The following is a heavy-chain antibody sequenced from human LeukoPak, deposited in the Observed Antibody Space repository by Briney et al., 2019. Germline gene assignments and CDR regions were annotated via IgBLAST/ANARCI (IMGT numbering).Heavy chain of an antibody. Sequence: SETLSLTCTVSGASINSDYWTWVRRVAGKGLEWIGRIFASGSTNYNPYLRSRTTMSVDTSKNQFSLDLSSVTAADTGVYYCVRGWAPRGEKSSFASWGQGTLVTVSS. CDR3: VRGWAPRGEKSSFAS. J-gene: IGHJ4*02. CDR1: GASINSDY. CDR2: IFASGST. V-gene: IGHV4-4*07. D-gene: IGHD3-10*01.